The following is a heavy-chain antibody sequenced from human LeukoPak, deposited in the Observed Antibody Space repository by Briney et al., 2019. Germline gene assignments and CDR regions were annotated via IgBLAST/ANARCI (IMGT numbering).Heavy chain of an antibody. Sequence: GGSLRLSCAASGFTFSSYSMNWVRQAPGKGLEWVSYISSSSSTIYYADSVKGRFTISRDNAKNSLYLQMNSLRAEDTAVYYCARESLGPVIDYWGQGTLVTVSS. D-gene: IGHD3-22*01. V-gene: IGHV3-48*04. CDR1: GFTFSSYS. CDR2: ISSSSSTI. J-gene: IGHJ4*02. CDR3: ARESLGPVIDY.